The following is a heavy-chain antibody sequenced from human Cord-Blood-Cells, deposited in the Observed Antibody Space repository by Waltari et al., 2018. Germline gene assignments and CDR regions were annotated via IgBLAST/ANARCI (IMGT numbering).Heavy chain of an antibody. J-gene: IGHJ4*02. Sequence: EVQLVESGGGLVQPGGSLRLSCAASGFTFSSYWMHWVRQAPGKGLVWVSRINSDGSSTCYADSVKGRFTISRDNAKNTLYLQMNSLRAEDTAVYYCACYDFWSGYFDYWGQETLVTVSS. CDR2: INSDGSST. CDR1: GFTFSSYW. D-gene: IGHD3-3*01. V-gene: IGHV3-74*01. CDR3: ACYDFWSGYFDY.